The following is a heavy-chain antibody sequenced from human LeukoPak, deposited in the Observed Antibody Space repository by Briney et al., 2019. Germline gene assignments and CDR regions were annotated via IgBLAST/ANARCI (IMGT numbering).Heavy chain of an antibody. J-gene: IGHJ4*02. CDR1: GINVGSNY. V-gene: IGHV3-66*01. CDR3: ARGPGAFDY. Sequence: GGSLRLSCAASGINVGSNYMNWVRQAPGGGLEWVSVMYSEGGTNYADSVKGRFTISRDYLKNTLYLQMDSLRVEDTAVYYCARGPGAFDYWGQGTLVTVSS. CDR2: MYSEGGT.